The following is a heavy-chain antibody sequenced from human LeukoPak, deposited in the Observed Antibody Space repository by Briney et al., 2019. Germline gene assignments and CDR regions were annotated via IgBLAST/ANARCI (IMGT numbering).Heavy chain of an antibody. J-gene: IGHJ4*02. D-gene: IGHD2-15*01. V-gene: IGHV1-2*02. Sequence: ASVRVSCTASGYTFTGYFMNWVRQAPGQGLEWMGWINPNSGCTNYAQTFQGRVTMTGDKSISTAYMDLSSLRADDTAVYYCARVRYCSGGSCYDYWGQGTLVTVSS. CDR2: INPNSGCT. CDR1: GYTFTGYF. CDR3: ARVRYCSGGSCYDY.